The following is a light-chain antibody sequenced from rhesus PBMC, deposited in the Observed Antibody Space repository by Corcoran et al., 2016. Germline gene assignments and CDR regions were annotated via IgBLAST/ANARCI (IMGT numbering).Light chain of an antibody. V-gene: IGKV1-22*01. Sequence: DIQMTQSPSSLSASVGDTVTITCRASQSISSWLDWYQQKPGKAPKLLIYKASSLQSGVPSRFSGIGYGTDFTLTISSLQPEEFATDYCLQYSSSPLTFGGGTKVEIK. CDR1: QSISSW. J-gene: IGKJ4*01. CDR2: KAS. CDR3: LQYSSSPLT.